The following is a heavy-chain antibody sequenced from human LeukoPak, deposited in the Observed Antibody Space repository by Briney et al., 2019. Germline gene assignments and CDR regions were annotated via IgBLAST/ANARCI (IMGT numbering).Heavy chain of an antibody. J-gene: IGHJ5*02. V-gene: IGHV4-39*01. Sequence: PSETLSLTCTVSGGSIRSSSYYWGWIRQPPGKGLEWIGSIYYSGSTNYNPSLKSRVTISVDTSKNQFSLKLSSVTAADTAVYYCARSSSSGWGFRFDPWGQGTLVTVSS. CDR1: GGSIRSSSYY. CDR2: IYYSGST. CDR3: ARSSSSGWGFRFDP. D-gene: IGHD6-19*01.